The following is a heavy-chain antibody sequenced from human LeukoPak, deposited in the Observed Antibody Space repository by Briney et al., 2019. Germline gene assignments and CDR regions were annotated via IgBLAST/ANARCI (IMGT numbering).Heavy chain of an antibody. CDR1: GFTFSSYG. D-gene: IGHD6-13*01. CDR3: AKDQHPYYYYMDV. CDR2: IRYDGSNK. J-gene: IGHJ6*03. V-gene: IGHV3-30*02. Sequence: GGSLRLSCAASGFTFSSYGMHWVRQAPGKGLGWVAFIRYDGSNKYYADSVKGRFTISRDNSKNTLYLQMNSLRAEDTAVYYCAKDQHPYYYYMDVWGKGTTVTVSS.